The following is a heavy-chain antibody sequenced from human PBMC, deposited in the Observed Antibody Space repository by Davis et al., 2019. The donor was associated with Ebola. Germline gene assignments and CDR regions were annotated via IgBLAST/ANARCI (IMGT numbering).Heavy chain of an antibody. CDR2: FYHSGGT. CDR3: ARSRQSGLWYNGMDV. D-gene: IGHD3-3*01. CDR1: GGSISNYY. Sequence: MPSETLSLTCTVSGGSISNYYWNWIRQSPGKGLEWIGYFYHSGGTNYNPSLKSRVTISIDTSKNHFSLKLTSVTAADTAVYYCARSRQSGLWYNGMDVWGRGTTVIVSS. V-gene: IGHV4-59*01. J-gene: IGHJ6*02.